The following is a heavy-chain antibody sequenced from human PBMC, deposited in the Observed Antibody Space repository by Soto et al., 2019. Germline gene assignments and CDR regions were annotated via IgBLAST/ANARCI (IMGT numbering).Heavy chain of an antibody. CDR2: INHSGST. CDR1: GGSFSGYY. Sequence: SETLSLTCAVYGGSFSGYYWSWIRQPPGKGLEWIGEINHSGSTNYNPSLKSRVTISVDTSKNQFSLKLSSVTAADTAVYYCARGGAVVTPRWFRYYYYGMDVWGQGTTVTVSS. V-gene: IGHV4-34*01. CDR3: ARGGAVVTPRWFRYYYYGMDV. J-gene: IGHJ6*02. D-gene: IGHD2-21*02.